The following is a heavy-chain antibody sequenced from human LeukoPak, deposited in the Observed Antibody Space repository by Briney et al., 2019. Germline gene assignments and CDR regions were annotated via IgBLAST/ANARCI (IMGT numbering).Heavy chain of an antibody. Sequence: PGGSLRLSCAASGFTFSSYGMHWVRQAPGKGLEWVAVIWYGGSNKYYADSVKGRFTISRDNSKNTLYLQMNSLRAEDTAVYYCAKLASYDDWGTPWEDYWGQGTLVTVSS. J-gene: IGHJ4*02. CDR2: IWYGGSNK. D-gene: IGHD7-27*01. CDR3: AKLASYDDWGTPWEDY. V-gene: IGHV3-30*02. CDR1: GFTFSSYG.